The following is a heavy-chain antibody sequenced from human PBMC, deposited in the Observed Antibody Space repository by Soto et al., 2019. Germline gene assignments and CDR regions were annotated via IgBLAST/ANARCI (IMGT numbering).Heavy chain of an antibody. V-gene: IGHV1-69*04. J-gene: IGHJ5*02. Sequence: GASVKVSCKASGCTFSSYTISWVRQAPGQGLEWMGRIIPILGIANYAQKFQGRVTITADKSTSTAYMELSSLRSEDTAVYYCARDLLIQALPAAVSDWFDPWGQGTLVTVS. CDR1: GCTFSSYT. CDR3: ARDLLIQALPAAVSDWFDP. D-gene: IGHD2-2*01. CDR2: IIPILGIA.